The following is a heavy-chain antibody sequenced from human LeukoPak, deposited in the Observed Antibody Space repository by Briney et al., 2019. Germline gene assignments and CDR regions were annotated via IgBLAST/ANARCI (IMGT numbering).Heavy chain of an antibody. CDR3: VRSRRNSDRGGFYYYYDY. CDR1: GYTFSDFS. CDR2: ISVRSNYR. Sequence: GGSLRLSCAASGYTFSDFSVNWVRQAPGKGLEWVSSISVRSNYRYYADSVRGRFSISRDDARNSLYLQMNSLRAEDTAVYYCVRSRRNSDRGGFYYYYDYWGQGTLVTVSS. J-gene: IGHJ4*02. D-gene: IGHD3-22*01. V-gene: IGHV3-21*01.